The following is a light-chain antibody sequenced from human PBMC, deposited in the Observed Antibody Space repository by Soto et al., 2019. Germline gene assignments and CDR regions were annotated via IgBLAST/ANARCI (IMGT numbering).Light chain of an antibody. V-gene: IGLV2-11*01. CDR3: CSYAGTYWV. Sequence: QSALTQPRSVSGSPGQSVTISCTGTSNDVGGYNYVSWFQQHPGKVPKLMVYDVSYRPSGVPDRFSGSKSGNTASLTISGLQADDEGDCYCCSYAGTYWVFGGGTKLTVL. CDR1: SNDVGGYNY. CDR2: DVS. J-gene: IGLJ3*02.